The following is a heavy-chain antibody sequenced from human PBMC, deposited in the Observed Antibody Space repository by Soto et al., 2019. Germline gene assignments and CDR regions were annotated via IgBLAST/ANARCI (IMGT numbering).Heavy chain of an antibody. CDR3: GRDGDQWDQRYLDY. Sequence: QVQLVQSGAEVKRPGASVKVSCKASGNTFSSYGISWVRQAPGQGLEWVGWISGYHGNTNYPPKFQGRITMTTDTSTSTVYMELRSLTSDETVDYYCGRDGDQWDQRYLDYWGQGTLVTVYS. CDR1: GNTFSSYG. J-gene: IGHJ4*02. CDR2: ISGYHGNT. V-gene: IGHV1-18*01. D-gene: IGHD1-26*01.